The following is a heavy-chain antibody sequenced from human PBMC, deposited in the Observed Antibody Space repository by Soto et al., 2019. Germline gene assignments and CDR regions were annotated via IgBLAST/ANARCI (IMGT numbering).Heavy chain of an antibody. V-gene: IGHV4-59*01. J-gene: IGHJ3*02. CDR1: GGSISSYY. Sequence: QVQLQESGPGLVKPSETLSLTCTVSGGSISSYYWSWIRQPPGKGLEWIGYIYYSGSTNYNPSLKSRVTISVATSKNQFSLKLSSVTAADTAVYYCASFRTTVTTRHAFDIWGQGTMVTVSS. D-gene: IGHD4-17*01. CDR3: ASFRTTVTTRHAFDI. CDR2: IYYSGST.